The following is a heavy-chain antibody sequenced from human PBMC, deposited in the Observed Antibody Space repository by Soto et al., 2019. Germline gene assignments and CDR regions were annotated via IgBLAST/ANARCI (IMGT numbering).Heavy chain of an antibody. CDR1: GGSISDFY. CDR2: IYYSGST. Sequence: PEKLSLTCTVSGGSISDFYWSWIRQPPGKGLEWIGYIYYSGSTNYNPSLKSRVTISVDTSKNQFSLNLRSMSPADTAVYYCARFGGLAARTFYYCGTGTLVT. CDR3: ARFGGLAARTFYY. J-gene: IGHJ4*02. V-gene: IGHV4-59*01. D-gene: IGHD6-6*01.